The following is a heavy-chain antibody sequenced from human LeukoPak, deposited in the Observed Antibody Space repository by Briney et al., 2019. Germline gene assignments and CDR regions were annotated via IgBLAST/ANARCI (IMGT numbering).Heavy chain of an antibody. J-gene: IGHJ4*02. V-gene: IGHV3-74*01. CDR1: GFTFSSYW. D-gene: IGHD3-16*01. CDR3: ARGGGHFDY. Sequence: GESLRLSCAASGFTFSSYWMHWVRQAPGKGLVWVSHISIDGSSTSYADSVKGRFTISRDNAKNTLYLQMNSLRAEDTAVYYCARGGGHFDYWGQGTLVTGSS. CDR2: ISIDGSST.